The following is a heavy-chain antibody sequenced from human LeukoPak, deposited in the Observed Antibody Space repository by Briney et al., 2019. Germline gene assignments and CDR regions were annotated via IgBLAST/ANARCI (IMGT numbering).Heavy chain of an antibody. CDR2: INSDGSSI. CDR3: ARAWGSYYYDSSGYWSPDY. J-gene: IGHJ4*02. V-gene: IGHV3-74*01. Sequence: GGSLRLSCAASGFTFSAYWMNWVRQYPGKGLVWVSRINSDGSSITYADSVKGRFTISRDNAKNTLYLQMNSLRAEDTAVYYCARAWGSYYYDSSGYWSPDYWGQGTLVTVSS. CDR1: GFTFSAYW. D-gene: IGHD3-22*01.